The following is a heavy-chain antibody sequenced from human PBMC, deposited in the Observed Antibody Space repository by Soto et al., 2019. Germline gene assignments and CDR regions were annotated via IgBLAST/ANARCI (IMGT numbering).Heavy chain of an antibody. CDR1: GFTFSSYA. D-gene: IGHD2-2*01. J-gene: IGHJ5*02. CDR3: AKDRRDCSSTSCYAPNWFDP. CDR2: ISGSGGST. V-gene: IGHV3-23*01. Sequence: GGSLRLSCAASGFTFSSYAMSWVRQAPGKGLEWVSAISGSGGSTYYADSVKGRFTISRDNSKNTLYLQMNSLRAEDTAVYYCAKDRRDCSSTSCYAPNWFDPWGQGTLVTVSS.